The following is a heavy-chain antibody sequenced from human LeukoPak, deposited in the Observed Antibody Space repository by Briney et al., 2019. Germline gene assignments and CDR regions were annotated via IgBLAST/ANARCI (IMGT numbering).Heavy chain of an antibody. CDR1: GFTFSSYW. D-gene: IGHD5-18*01. Sequence: GGSLRLSCAASGFTFSSYWMSWVRQAPGKGLEWVANIKQDGSEKYYVDSVKGRFTISRDDAKNSLYLQMNSLRAEDTAVYYCASGYSYGATFDPWGQGTLVTVSS. J-gene: IGHJ5*02. V-gene: IGHV3-7*01. CDR3: ASGYSYGATFDP. CDR2: IKQDGSEK.